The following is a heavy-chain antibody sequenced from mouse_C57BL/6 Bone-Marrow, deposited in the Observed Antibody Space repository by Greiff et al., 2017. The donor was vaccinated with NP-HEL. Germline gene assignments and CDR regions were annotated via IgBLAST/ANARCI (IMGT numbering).Heavy chain of an antibody. J-gene: IGHJ2*01. CDR3: ARSYYYGSSLFDY. D-gene: IGHD1-1*01. CDR1: GFNIKNTY. CDR2: IDPANGNT. V-gene: IGHV14-3*01. Sequence: VQLKQSVAELVRPGASVKLSCTASGFNIKNTYMHWVKQRHEQGLEWIGRIDPANGNTKYAPKFQGKATITADTSANTAYLQLSSLTSEDTAIYYCARSYYYGSSLFDYWGQGATLTVAS.